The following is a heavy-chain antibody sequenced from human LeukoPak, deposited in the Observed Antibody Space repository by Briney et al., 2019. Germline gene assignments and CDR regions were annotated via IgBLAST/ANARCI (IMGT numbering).Heavy chain of an antibody. J-gene: IGHJ3*01. CDR1: GFTFSTYS. V-gene: IGHV3-48*04. CDR2: ISSSRGTI. CDR3: ARDLVGTNPDSFDV. Sequence: GGSLRLSCEASGFTFSTYSMLWVRQATGKGLEWVSYISSSRGTILYADSVKGRFTISRDNAKSSLYLQMNSLRAEDTAVYYCARDLVGTNPDSFDVWSQGTMVTVSS. D-gene: IGHD1-1*01.